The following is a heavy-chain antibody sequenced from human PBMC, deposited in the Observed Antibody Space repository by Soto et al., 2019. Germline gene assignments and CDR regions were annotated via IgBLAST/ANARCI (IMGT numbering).Heavy chain of an antibody. V-gene: IGHV3-23*01. CDR1: GFTFSTYA. CDR3: ATTRDASYYYGMDV. Sequence: GGSLRLSCAASGFTFSTYAMSWVRQAPGKGLEWVSAIGGSGGSTYYADSVKGRFTIPRDNSKNTLFLQMNSLRAEDTAVYYCATTRDASYYYGMDVWGQGTTVTVSS. CDR2: IGGSGGST. J-gene: IGHJ6*02. D-gene: IGHD5-12*01.